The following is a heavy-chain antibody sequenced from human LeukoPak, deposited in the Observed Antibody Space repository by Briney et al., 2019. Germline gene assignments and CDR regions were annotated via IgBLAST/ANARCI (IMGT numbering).Heavy chain of an antibody. V-gene: IGHV3-7*01. Sequence: GGSLGLSCAASGFTFRNYWMTWVRQAPGKGLEWVANIKQNGSEKYYVDSVKGRFTIARDNAKNSLYLQMNSLRADDTAVYYCARRYSGYEDYWGQGTLVTVSS. J-gene: IGHJ4*02. CDR3: ARRYSGYEDY. CDR1: GFTFRNYW. D-gene: IGHD5-12*01. CDR2: IKQNGSEK.